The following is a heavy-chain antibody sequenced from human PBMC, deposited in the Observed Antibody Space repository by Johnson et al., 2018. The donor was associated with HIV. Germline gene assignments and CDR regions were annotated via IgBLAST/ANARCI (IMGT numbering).Heavy chain of an antibody. CDR3: ARDIIAVAGYDAFDI. CDR1: GFTFSSYA. J-gene: IGHJ3*02. CDR2: ISYDGSNK. D-gene: IGHD6-19*01. V-gene: IGHV3-30-3*01. Sequence: QVQLVESGGGVVQPGRSLRLSSAASGFTFSSYAMHWVRQAPGKGLEWVAVISYDGSNKYYADSVKGRFTISRDNSKNTLYLQMNSLRAEDTAVYYCARDIIAVAGYDAFDIWGQGTMVTVSS.